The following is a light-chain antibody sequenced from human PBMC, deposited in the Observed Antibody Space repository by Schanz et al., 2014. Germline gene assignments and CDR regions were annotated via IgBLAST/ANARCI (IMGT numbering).Light chain of an antibody. CDR1: LSVSNS. V-gene: IGKV3-15*01. CDR2: GAS. Sequence: EVGMTQSPATLSLSPGERATLSCGASLSVSNSVAWYQQKPGQAPTLLIYGASTRATGVPARFSGSGSGTDFTLTISSLQSEDFGVYYCQQYDDWPLTFGGGTNVEI. CDR3: QQYDDWPLT. J-gene: IGKJ4*01.